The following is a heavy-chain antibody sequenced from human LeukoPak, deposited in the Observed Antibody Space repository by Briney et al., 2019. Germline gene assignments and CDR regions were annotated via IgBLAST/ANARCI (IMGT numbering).Heavy chain of an antibody. D-gene: IGHD3-22*01. CDR2: ISHDGSIR. J-gene: IGHJ4*02. CDR3: AKVRSGYYYDY. V-gene: IGHV3-30*13. CDR1: GFTLRSYG. Sequence: AGRSLRLSCVASGFTLRSYGMHWVRQAPGKGLEWVAVISHDGSIRSYADSVRGRFTISRDTSKNRAYLQMDSLRAEDTAVYYCAKVRSGYYYDYWGRGTVVTVSP.